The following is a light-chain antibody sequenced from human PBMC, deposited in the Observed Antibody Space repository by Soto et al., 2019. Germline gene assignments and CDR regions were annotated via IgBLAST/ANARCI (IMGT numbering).Light chain of an antibody. CDR2: KAS. J-gene: IGKJ2*01. Sequence: DIQMTQSPSTLSASVGDRVTIPCRASQSISSWLAWYQQKPGKAPKLLKYKASTLESGVPSRFSGSGSGTEFTLTIRSLQPDDFATYYCQQYNSFPYTFGQGTMLE. CDR1: QSISSW. V-gene: IGKV1-5*03. CDR3: QQYNSFPYT.